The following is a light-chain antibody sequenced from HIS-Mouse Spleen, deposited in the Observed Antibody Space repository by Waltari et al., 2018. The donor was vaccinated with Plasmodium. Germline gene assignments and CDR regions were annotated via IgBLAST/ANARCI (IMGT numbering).Light chain of an antibody. J-gene: IGLJ3*02. CDR1: SSNIGSNT. V-gene: IGLV1-44*01. CDR2: SNN. CDR3: AAWDDSLNGWV. Sequence: QSVLTQPPSASGHPGQRVTISCSGSSSNIGSNTVNWYQQPPGTAPKLLIYSNNQRPSGVPDRFSGSKSGTSASLAISGLQSEDEADYYCAAWDDSLNGWVFGGGTKLTVL.